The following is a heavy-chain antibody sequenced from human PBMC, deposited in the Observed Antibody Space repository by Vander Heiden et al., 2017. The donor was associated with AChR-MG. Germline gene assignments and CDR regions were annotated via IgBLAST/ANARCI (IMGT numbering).Heavy chain of an antibody. J-gene: IGHJ5*02. CDR1: GGSFSGYY. D-gene: IGHD6-6*01. CDR3: ARSIARNWFDP. CDR2: INHSGST. V-gene: IGHV4-34*01. Sequence: QVPLQQWGAGLLTPSETLSVTCAVYGGSFSGYYWSWIRQPPGKGLEWIEEINHSGSTNYNPSLKSRVTISVDTSKNQFSLKLSSVTAADTAVYYCARSIARNWFDPWGQGTLVTVSS.